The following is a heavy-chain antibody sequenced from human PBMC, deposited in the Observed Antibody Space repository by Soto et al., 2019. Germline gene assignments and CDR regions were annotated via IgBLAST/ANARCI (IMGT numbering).Heavy chain of an antibody. CDR2: IYYSGST. Sequence: PSETLSLTCTVSGGSISSYYWSWIRQPPGKGLEWIGYIYYSGSTNYNPSLKSRVTISVDTSKNQFSLKLSSVTAADTAVYYFARQVGYYDILTGYYPDAFDIWGQGTMVTVSS. D-gene: IGHD3-9*01. CDR1: GGSISSYY. V-gene: IGHV4-59*01. J-gene: IGHJ3*02. CDR3: ARQVGYYDILTGYYPDAFDI.